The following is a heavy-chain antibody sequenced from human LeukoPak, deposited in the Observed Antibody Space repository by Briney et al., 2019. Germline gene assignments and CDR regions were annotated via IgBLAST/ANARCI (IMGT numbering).Heavy chain of an antibody. Sequence: GASVTVSCKTSGYTFINYDIIWVRQATGQGLEWMGWTNPKSGDTGYAQKFQGRVAMTRDISISTAYMELSSLKYEDTAVYYCARDLFGEFALDYWGQGSLVTVSS. CDR2: TNPKSGDT. J-gene: IGHJ4*02. CDR1: GYTFINYD. D-gene: IGHD3-3*01. V-gene: IGHV1-8*01. CDR3: ARDLFGEFALDY.